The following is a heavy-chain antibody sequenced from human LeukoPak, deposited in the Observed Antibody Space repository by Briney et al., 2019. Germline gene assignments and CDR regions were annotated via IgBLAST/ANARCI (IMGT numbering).Heavy chain of an antibody. CDR1: GGSISSYY. V-gene: IGHV4-4*07. D-gene: IGHD3-10*01. CDR3: ARYSITMVQGVIVYYYYYMDV. Sequence: SETLSLTCTVSGGSISSYYWSWIRQPAGKGLEWIGRIYTSGSTNYNPSLKSRVTMSVDTSKNQLSLKLSSVTAADTAVYYCARYSITMVQGVIVYYYYYMDVWGKGTTVTVSS. J-gene: IGHJ6*03. CDR2: IYTSGST.